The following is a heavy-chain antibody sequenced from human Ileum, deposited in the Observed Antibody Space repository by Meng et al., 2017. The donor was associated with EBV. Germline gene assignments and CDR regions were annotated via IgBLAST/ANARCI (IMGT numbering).Heavy chain of an antibody. Sequence: VQGVGSGEEGKKPGVSVKCSCKAYRGTVSSYAIGWVGQGPGQGLEWMGGIIRIFGTANYAQKFQGRVTITADESTSTAYMELSSLRSEDTAVYYCARGNGYSSSFYFDYWGQGTLVTVSS. CDR2: IIRIFGTA. CDR1: RGTVSSYA. CDR3: ARGNGYSSSFYFDY. J-gene: IGHJ4*02. V-gene: IGHV1-69*01. D-gene: IGHD6-13*01.